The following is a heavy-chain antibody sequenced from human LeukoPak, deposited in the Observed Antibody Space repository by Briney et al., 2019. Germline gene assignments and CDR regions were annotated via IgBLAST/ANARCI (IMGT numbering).Heavy chain of an antibody. D-gene: IGHD3-10*01. Sequence: PGGSLRLSCAASGFALTSYAMGWVRQAPGKGLEWVANIKQDGSEKYYVDSVKGRFTISRDNAKNSLYLQMNSLRAEDTAVYYCARRITMVRGVTPFDYWGQGTLVTVSS. J-gene: IGHJ4*02. V-gene: IGHV3-7*01. CDR1: GFALTSYA. CDR2: IKQDGSEK. CDR3: ARRITMVRGVTPFDY.